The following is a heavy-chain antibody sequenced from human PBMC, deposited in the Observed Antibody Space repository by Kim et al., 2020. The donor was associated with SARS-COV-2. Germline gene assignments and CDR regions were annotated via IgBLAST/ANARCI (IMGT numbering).Heavy chain of an antibody. CDR2: T. J-gene: IGHJ4*02. Sequence: TYSNPSLKRRVTISVDTSKNQCSLKLSSVTAADTAVYYCARKIRDRGVGLWGQGTLVTVSS. D-gene: IGHD3-10*01. CDR3: ARKIRDRGVGL. V-gene: IGHV4-31*02.